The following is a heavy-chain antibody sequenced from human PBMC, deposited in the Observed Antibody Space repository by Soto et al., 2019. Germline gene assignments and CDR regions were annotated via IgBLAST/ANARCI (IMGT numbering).Heavy chain of an antibody. J-gene: IGHJ6*02. CDR2: IYWDDDK. V-gene: IGHV2-5*02. CDR1: GLSLSTTGVG. D-gene: IGHD2-21*02. Sequence: QITLKESGTTLVKPTQTLTLTCTYSGLSLSTTGVGVGWIRQPPGKALEWLALIYWDDDKRYSPSLKSRLTITKDTSKNHVVLTMTNMDPVDTATYYCVQSRCGGDCLHSYSSHSYYGLDVWGQGTTVTVSS. CDR3: VQSRCGGDCLHSYSSHSYYGLDV.